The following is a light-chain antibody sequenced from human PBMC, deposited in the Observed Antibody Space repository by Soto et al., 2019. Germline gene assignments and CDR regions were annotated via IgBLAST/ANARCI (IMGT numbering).Light chain of an antibody. Sequence: QSALTQPASVSGSPGQSITISCTGTSSDVGSHDYVSWYQQYPGKAPKLVIFGVNNRPSSVSSRFSGSKSGNTASLTISGLQVEDEADYYCSSFTTGTTRCVFGGGTKVTVL. J-gene: IGLJ3*02. CDR2: GVN. CDR1: SSDVGSHDY. V-gene: IGLV2-14*01. CDR3: SSFTTGTTRCV.